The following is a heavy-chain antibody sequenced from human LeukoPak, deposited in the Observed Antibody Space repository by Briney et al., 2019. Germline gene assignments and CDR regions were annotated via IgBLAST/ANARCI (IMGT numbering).Heavy chain of an antibody. CDR1: GYTFTGYY. CDR2: INPNSGGT. CDR3: ARVAARPAGFDY. D-gene: IGHD6-6*01. J-gene: IGHJ4*02. Sequence: ASVKVSCQASGYTFTGYYMHWVRQAPGQGLEWMGWINPNSGGTNYAQKFRGRVTMTRDTSISTAYRELSRLRSDDTAEYYCARVAARPAGFDYWGQGTLVTVSS. V-gene: IGHV1-2*02.